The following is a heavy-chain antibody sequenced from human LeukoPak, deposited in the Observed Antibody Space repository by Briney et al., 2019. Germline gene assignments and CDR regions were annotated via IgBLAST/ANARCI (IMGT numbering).Heavy chain of an antibody. CDR3: ARDAQSAWYDY. CDR2: IWHDGSNK. Sequence: GRSLRLSCAASRFTFSNYGMHWVRQAPGKGLEWVAVIWHDGSNKFYADSVRGRFIISRDNSKNTMYLQMNSLRAEDTALYYCARDAQSAWYDYWGQGTLVTVSS. CDR1: RFTFSNYG. D-gene: IGHD6-13*01. J-gene: IGHJ4*02. V-gene: IGHV3-33*01.